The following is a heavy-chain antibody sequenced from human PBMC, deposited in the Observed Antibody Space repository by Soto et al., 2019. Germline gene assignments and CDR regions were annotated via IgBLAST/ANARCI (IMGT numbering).Heavy chain of an antibody. CDR2: IYSGGST. Sequence: LSLTCAASGFTVSSNYMSWVRQAPGKGLEWVSVIYSGGSTYYADSVKGRFTISRDNSKNTLYLQMNSLRAEDTAVYYCARAAAGYFDYWGQGTLVTVSS. D-gene: IGHD6-13*01. J-gene: IGHJ4*02. V-gene: IGHV3-53*01. CDR1: GFTVSSNY. CDR3: ARAAAGYFDY.